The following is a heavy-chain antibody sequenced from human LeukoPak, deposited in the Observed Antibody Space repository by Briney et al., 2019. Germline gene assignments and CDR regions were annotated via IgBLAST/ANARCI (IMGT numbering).Heavy chain of an antibody. CDR1: GFTFSNAW. CDR2: IKSKTDGGTT. D-gene: IGHD3-22*01. V-gene: IGHV3-15*01. Sequence: GGSLRLSCAASGFTFSNAWMSWVRQAPGKGLEWVGRIKSKTDGGTTDYAAPVKGRFTISRDDSKNTLYLQVNSLKTEDTAVYYCTTLPGVITTLVSDYWGQGTLVTVSS. J-gene: IGHJ4*02. CDR3: TTLPGVITTLVSDY.